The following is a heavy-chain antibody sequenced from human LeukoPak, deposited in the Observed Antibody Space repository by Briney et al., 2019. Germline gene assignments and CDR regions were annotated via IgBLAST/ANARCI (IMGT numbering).Heavy chain of an antibody. CDR1: GFTFRSYW. Sequence: GGSLRLSCAASGFTFRSYWVHWVRQAPGKGLEWVAFIRYDGSNKYYADSVKGRFTISRDNSKNTLYLQMNSLRAEDTAVYYCAKDPGGVDPGLFDYWGQGTLVTVSS. CDR2: IRYDGSNK. V-gene: IGHV3-30*02. J-gene: IGHJ4*02. D-gene: IGHD2-8*01. CDR3: AKDPGGVDPGLFDY.